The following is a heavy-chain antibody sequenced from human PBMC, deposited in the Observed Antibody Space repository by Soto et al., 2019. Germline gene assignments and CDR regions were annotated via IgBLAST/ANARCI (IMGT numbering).Heavy chain of an antibody. CDR2: ISGSGGST. CDR1: GFTFSSYA. Sequence: GESLKISCAASGFTFSSYAMSWVRQAPGKGLEWVSAISGSGGSTYYADSVKGRFTISRDNSKNTLYLQMNSLRAEDTAVYYCAKGIRPAAIPYYFDYWGQGTLVTVSS. V-gene: IGHV3-23*01. CDR3: AKGIRPAAIPYYFDY. D-gene: IGHD2-2*02. J-gene: IGHJ4*02.